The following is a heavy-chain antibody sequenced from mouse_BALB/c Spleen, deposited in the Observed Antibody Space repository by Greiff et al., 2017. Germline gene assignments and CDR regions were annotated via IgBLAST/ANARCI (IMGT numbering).Heavy chain of an antibody. V-gene: IGHV5-6-5*01. CDR1: GFTFSSYA. CDR3: ARGRDYYGSSPWFAY. D-gene: IGHD1-1*01. CDR2: ISSGGST. Sequence: EVKLVESGGGLVKPGGSLKLSCAASGFTFSSYAMSWVRQTPEKRLEWVASISSGGSTYYPDSVKGRFTISRDNARNILYLQMSSLRSEDTAMYYCARGRDYYGSSPWFAYWGQGTLVTVSA. J-gene: IGHJ3*01.